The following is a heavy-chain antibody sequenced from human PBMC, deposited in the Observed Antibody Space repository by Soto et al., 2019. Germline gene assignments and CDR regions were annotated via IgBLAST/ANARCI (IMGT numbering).Heavy chain of an antibody. CDR2: MNPGSGDT. D-gene: IGHD2-8*01. V-gene: IGHV1-8*01. J-gene: IGHJ1*01. Sequence: HHTGQGLEWMGWMNPGSGDTGYAQKFQRRVTMSGDISIATAYMDLTSLRADDTAIYYCARMWAVGATNGFNLWGQGTLVTVYS. CDR3: ARMWAVGATNGFNL.